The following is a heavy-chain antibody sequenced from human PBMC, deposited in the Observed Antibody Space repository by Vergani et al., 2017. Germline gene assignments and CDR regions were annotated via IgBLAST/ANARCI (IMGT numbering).Heavy chain of an antibody. J-gene: IGHJ4*02. CDR1: GGSISSSNW. CDR3: ARRDRSYLTFDY. V-gene: IGHV4-4*02. CDR2: IYHSGST. D-gene: IGHD1-26*01. Sequence: QVQLPESGPGLVKPSGTLSLTCAVSGGSISSSNWWSWVRQPPGKGLEWIGEIYHSGSTYYNPSLKSRVTISVDTSKNQFSLKLSSVTAADTAVYYCARRDRSYLTFDYWGQGTLVTVSS.